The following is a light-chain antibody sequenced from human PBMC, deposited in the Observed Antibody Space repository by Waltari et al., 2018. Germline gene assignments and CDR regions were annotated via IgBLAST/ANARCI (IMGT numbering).Light chain of an antibody. V-gene: IGLV3-21*02. Sequence: SYVLTQPPSLSVAPGQTARITCGGNNIRSKSVHWYQQKPGQAPVLVAQGDIDRPSGIPERFSGSDSGITATLTISRVDPGDEADYYCQVWDTTSDHVVFGGGTKLTVL. CDR2: GDI. CDR1: NIRSKS. CDR3: QVWDTTSDHVV. J-gene: IGLJ2*01.